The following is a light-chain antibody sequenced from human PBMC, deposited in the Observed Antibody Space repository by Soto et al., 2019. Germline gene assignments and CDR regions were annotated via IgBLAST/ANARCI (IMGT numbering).Light chain of an antibody. J-gene: IGKJ3*01. CDR2: GAS. V-gene: IGKV3-15*01. Sequence: EIVMTQSPATLSVSPGERATLSCRASQSVSSNLAWYQQKPGQAPRLLIYGASTRATGIPARCSGSGSGTEFTLTISSLQSEDFAVYYCQQYNTWPPVTFGPGTTVDIK. CDR1: QSVSSN. CDR3: QQYNTWPPVT.